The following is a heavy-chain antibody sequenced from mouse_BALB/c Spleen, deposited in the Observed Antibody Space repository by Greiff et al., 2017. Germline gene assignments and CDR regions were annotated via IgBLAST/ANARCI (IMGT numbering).Heavy chain of an antibody. Sequence: QVQLKESGAELVRPGTSVKVSCKASGYAFTNYLIEWVKQRPGQGLEWIGVINPGSGGTNYNEKFKGKATLTADKSSSTAYMQLSSLTSDDSAVYFCARLPSLRDYAMDYWGQGTSVTVSS. J-gene: IGHJ4*01. CDR3: ARLPSLRDYAMDY. CDR2: INPGSGGT. CDR1: GYAFTNYL. V-gene: IGHV1-54*01.